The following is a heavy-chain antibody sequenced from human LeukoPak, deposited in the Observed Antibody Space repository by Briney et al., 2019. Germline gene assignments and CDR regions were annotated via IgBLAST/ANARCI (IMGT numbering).Heavy chain of an antibody. D-gene: IGHD3-10*01. Sequence: KSSETLSLTCTVSGGSISSYYWSWIRQPAGKGLEWIGRIDTSGNTNYKPSLKSRVTMSVDTSKKQFSLKLSSVTAADTAVYYCARGQLKGSGNYYYYMDVWGKGTTVTVSS. V-gene: IGHV4-4*07. J-gene: IGHJ6*03. CDR1: GGSISSYY. CDR3: ARGQLKGSGNYYYYMDV. CDR2: IDTSGNT.